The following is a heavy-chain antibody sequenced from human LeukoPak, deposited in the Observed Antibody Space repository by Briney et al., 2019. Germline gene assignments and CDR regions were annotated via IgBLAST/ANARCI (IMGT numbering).Heavy chain of an antibody. J-gene: IGHJ6*02. CDR3: ARLSLGVDMPTIDYYGLDV. V-gene: IGHV4-39*01. Sequence: SETLSLTCAVYGGSFSGYYWDWIRQPPGEGLEWIGSIYYSGSTYYNPSLRSRVTISVDPSKNQFSLKLTSVTAADTAVYYCARLSLGVDMPTIDYYGLDVWGQGTTVTVSS. CDR2: IYYSGST. D-gene: IGHD5-24*01. CDR1: GGSFSGYY.